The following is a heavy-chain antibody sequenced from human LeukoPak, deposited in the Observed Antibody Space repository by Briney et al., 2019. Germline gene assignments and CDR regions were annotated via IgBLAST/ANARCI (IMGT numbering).Heavy chain of an antibody. CDR2: INPSGGST. CDR1: GYTFTSYY. D-gene: IGHD3-22*01. Sequence: ASVKVSCKASGYTFTSYYMQWVRQAPGQGLEWMGIINPSGGSTSYAQKFQGRVTMTRDTSTSTVYMELSSLRSEDTAVYYCARDGPHLINYYDSSGYSDVAFDIWGQGTMVTVSS. V-gene: IGHV1-46*01. J-gene: IGHJ3*02. CDR3: ARDGPHLINYYDSSGYSDVAFDI.